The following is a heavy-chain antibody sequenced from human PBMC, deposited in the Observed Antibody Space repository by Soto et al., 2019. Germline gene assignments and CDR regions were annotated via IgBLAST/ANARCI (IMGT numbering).Heavy chain of an antibody. V-gene: IGHV1-69*02. CDR1: GGTFSSYT. D-gene: IGHD6-13*01. J-gene: IGHJ4*02. Sequence: QVQLVQSGAEVKKPGSSVKVSCKASGGTFSSYTISWVRQAPGQGLEWMGRIIPILGIANYAQKFQGRVTIPGDKSTSTAYMELSSLRSEDTAVYYCARYSSSRGDYWGQGTLVTVSS. CDR3: ARYSSSRGDY. CDR2: IIPILGIA.